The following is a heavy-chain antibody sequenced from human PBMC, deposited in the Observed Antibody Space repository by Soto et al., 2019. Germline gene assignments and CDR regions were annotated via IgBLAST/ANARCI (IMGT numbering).Heavy chain of an antibody. CDR3: ATRIFGVEY. D-gene: IGHD3-3*01. J-gene: IGHJ4*02. V-gene: IGHV3-23*01. Sequence: EVQLLESGGGLVQPGGSLRLSCAASGFTFSAYAMSWVRQAPGKGLEWVSAISGTSPSTYYGDSVQGRFSPSTDSSRKTLFLQMHTLRAEDTAVYFCATRIFGVEYWGQGTLVTVSS. CDR2: ISGTSPST. CDR1: GFTFSAYA.